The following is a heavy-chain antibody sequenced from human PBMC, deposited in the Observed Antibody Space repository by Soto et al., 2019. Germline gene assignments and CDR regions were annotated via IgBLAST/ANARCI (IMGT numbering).Heavy chain of an antibody. CDR1: GFTFSNFA. CDR3: ARNLIGGSTPRYGYYYAMDL. V-gene: IGHV3-23*01. J-gene: IGHJ6*02. D-gene: IGHD2-15*01. Sequence: PGGSLRLSCGASGFTFSNFAMRWVRQAPGRGLAWVSGLSDTGTSTYYADSVRGRFTVSRDNSNSTLYLQMNSLTADDTAVYYCARNLIGGSTPRYGYYYAMDLWGQGTTVTVSS. CDR2: LSDTGTST.